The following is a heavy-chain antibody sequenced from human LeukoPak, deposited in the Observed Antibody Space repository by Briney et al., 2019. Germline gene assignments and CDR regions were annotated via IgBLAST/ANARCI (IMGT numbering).Heavy chain of an antibody. CDR1: GSTFSSYG. CDR2: ISYDGSNK. D-gene: IGHD6-19*01. Sequence: GGSLRPSCAASGSTFSSYGMHWVRQAPGKGLEWVAVISYDGSNKYYADSVKGRFTISRDNSKNTLYLQMNSLRAEDTAVYYCAKGNAVAGNEYFQHWGQGTLVTVSS. J-gene: IGHJ1*01. CDR3: AKGNAVAGNEYFQH. V-gene: IGHV3-30*18.